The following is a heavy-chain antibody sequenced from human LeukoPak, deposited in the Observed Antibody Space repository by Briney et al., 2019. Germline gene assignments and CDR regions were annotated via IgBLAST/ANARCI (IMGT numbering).Heavy chain of an antibody. CDR3: ARKGDIVVVPAATIHYYYGMDV. V-gene: IGHV1-8*01. Sequence: GASVKVSCKASGYTFTSYDINWVRQATGQGLEWMGWMNPNSGNTGYAQKFQGRVTMTRNTSISTAYMELSSLRSEDTAVYYCARKGDIVVVPAATIHYYYGMDVWGQGTTVTVSS. CDR1: GYTFTSYD. J-gene: IGHJ6*02. CDR2: MNPNSGNT. D-gene: IGHD2-2*01.